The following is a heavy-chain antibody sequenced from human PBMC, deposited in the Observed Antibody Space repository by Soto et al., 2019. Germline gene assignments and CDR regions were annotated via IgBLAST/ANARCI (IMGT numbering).Heavy chain of an antibody. Sequence: EVSLRHSCAASGFTVSTNCMSWVRQAPGKGLEWVSVIYSGGSTYYADSVKGRFTISRDNSKNTLYLQMNSLRAEDTAVYYCARATGADKEDYWGQGT. CDR2: IYSGGST. V-gene: IGHV3-66*01. CDR1: GFTVSTNC. J-gene: IGHJ4*02. D-gene: IGHD3-10*01. CDR3: ARATGADKEDY.